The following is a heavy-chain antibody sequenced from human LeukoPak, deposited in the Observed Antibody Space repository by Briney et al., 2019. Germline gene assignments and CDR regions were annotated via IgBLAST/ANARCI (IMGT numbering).Heavy chain of an antibody. Sequence: GGSLRLSCTASGFTFGDYAMSWFRQAPGKGLEWVGFIRSKAYGGTTEYAASVKGRFTISRDDSKSIAYLQMNSLKTEDTAVYYCTRDKRPQRYYYDSSGYYSDYWGQGTPVTVSS. J-gene: IGHJ4*02. D-gene: IGHD3-22*01. CDR2: IRSKAYGGTT. CDR1: GFTFGDYA. CDR3: TRDKRPQRYYYDSSGYYSDY. V-gene: IGHV3-49*03.